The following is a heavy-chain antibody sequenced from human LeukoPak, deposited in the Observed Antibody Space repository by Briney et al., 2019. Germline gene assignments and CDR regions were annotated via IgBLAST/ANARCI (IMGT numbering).Heavy chain of an antibody. J-gene: IGHJ5*02. V-gene: IGHV1-2*02. D-gene: IGHD2-2*01. CDR3: ARRTQLLNWFDP. CDR2: INPNSGGT. CDR1: GYTFTGYY. Sequence: ASVKVSCKASGYTFTGYYMHWVRQAPGQGLEWMRWINPNSGGTNYAQKLQGRVTMTTDTSTSTAYMELRSLRSDDTAVYYCARRTQLLNWFDPWGQGTLVTVSS.